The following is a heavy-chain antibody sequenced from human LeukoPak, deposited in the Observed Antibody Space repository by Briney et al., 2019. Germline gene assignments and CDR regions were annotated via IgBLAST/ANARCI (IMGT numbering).Heavy chain of an antibody. V-gene: IGHV3-30*02. CDR3: AKVLTYYTGSGSYYPDF. CDR2: IRYDGSNK. J-gene: IGHJ4*02. CDR1: GFTFSSYG. D-gene: IGHD3-10*01. Sequence: PGGSLRLSCAASGFTFSSYGMHWVRQAPGKGLEWVAFIRYDGSNKYYADSVKGRFTISRDNSKNVVDLQLNSLRPEDTAFYYCAKVLTYYTGSGSYYPDFWGQGTLVTVSS.